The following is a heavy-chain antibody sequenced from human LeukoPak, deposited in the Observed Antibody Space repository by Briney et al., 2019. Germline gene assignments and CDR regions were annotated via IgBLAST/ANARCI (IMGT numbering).Heavy chain of an antibody. V-gene: IGHV4-39*01. Sequence: PSETLSLTCTVSTDSISSSNHHWGWIRQSPGKGLEWIGSIYYGRTTYYNPSLNSRVAISVVTSKNQFSLQLNSVTAADTAVYYCVRHDGRGGATMGALDSWGQGSLVTVSS. D-gene: IGHD5-12*01. CDR1: TDSISSSNHH. CDR2: IYYGRTT. CDR3: VRHDGRGGATMGALDS. J-gene: IGHJ4*02.